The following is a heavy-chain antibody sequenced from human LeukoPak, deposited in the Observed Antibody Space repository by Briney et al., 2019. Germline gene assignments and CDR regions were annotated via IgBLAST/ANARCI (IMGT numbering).Heavy chain of an antibody. V-gene: IGHV3-9*03. CDR2: ISWNSDRT. D-gene: IGHD3-22*01. CDR3: AKAGCSGYFNDPFDI. CDR1: GFTFDDYA. J-gene: IGHJ3*02. Sequence: PGGSLRLSCAASGFTFDDYAMHWVRQAPGKGLEWVSGISWNSDRTVYADSVKGRFTISRDNAEKSLYLQMNSLTVEDMALYYCAKAGCSGYFNDPFDIWGQGTMVTVSS.